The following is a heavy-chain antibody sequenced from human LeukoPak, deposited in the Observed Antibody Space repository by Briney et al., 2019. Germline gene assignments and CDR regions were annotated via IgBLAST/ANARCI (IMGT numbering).Heavy chain of an antibody. V-gene: IGHV1-2*02. Sequence: ASVKVSCKASGYTFTGYYMHWVRQAPGQGLEWMGWINPKNGGTNYAQKFQGRVTMTRDTSISTAHMELRSLRSDDTAVYYCARGRTHRRLWLGESTGGPFDYWGQGTLVTVSS. D-gene: IGHD3-10*01. CDR1: GYTFTGYY. CDR3: ARGRTHRRLWLGESTGGPFDY. J-gene: IGHJ4*02. CDR2: INPKNGGT.